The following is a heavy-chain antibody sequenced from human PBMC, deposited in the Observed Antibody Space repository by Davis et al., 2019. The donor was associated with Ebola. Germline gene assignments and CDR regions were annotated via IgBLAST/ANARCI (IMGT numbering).Heavy chain of an antibody. Sequence: ASVKVSCKASGYTFTSYGISWVRQAPGQGLEWMGWISAYNGNTNYAQKPQSRVTMTTDTSTSTSYMELRSLRSDDTAVYYCARETTTVTTRWFDPWGQGTLVTVSS. D-gene: IGHD4-17*01. CDR3: ARETTTVTTRWFDP. CDR1: GYTFTSYG. V-gene: IGHV1-18*01. CDR2: ISAYNGNT. J-gene: IGHJ5*02.